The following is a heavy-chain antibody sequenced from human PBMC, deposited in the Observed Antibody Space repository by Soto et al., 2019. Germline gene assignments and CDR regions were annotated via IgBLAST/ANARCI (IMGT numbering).Heavy chain of an antibody. CDR1: GGSISSGGYY. CDR2: IYDTGST. D-gene: IGHD3-16*02. J-gene: IGHJ4*02. V-gene: IGHV4-31*03. CDR3: ARIKRDYDGVWGSYRLDY. Sequence: QVQLQESGPGLVKPLQTLSLTCTVSGGSISSGGYYWSWIRQRPGQGLECIGYIYDTGSTYYNPSLKTRVTISIDTSKNPFSLKLRFGDGAGTAVYYCARIKRDYDGVWGSYRLDYWGQGTLVTVSS.